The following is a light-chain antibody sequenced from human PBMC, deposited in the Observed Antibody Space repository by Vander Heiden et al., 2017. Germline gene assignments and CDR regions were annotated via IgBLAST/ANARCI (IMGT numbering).Light chain of an antibody. V-gene: IGLV3-21*02. Sequence: SYVLTQPPLVSVAPGQSANITCGGNNIGTNTVHWYQQKPGQAPVLVVYDDGDRPSGIPERFSDSNSGSTATLTISRVEAGDEADYYCQVWDSGSDHVVFGGGTKLTVL. J-gene: IGLJ2*01. CDR1: NIGTNT. CDR3: QVWDSGSDHVV. CDR2: DDG.